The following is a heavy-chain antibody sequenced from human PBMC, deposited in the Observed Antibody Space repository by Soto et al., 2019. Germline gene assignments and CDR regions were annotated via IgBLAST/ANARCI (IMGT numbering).Heavy chain of an antibody. CDR1: GFTFSSYS. Sequence: GGSLRLSCAASGFTFSSYSMNWVRQAPGKGLEWVSSISSSSSYIYYADSVKGRFTISRDNAKNSLYLQMNSLRAEDTAVYYCARVTTLYYFDYWGQGTLVTVSS. CDR2: ISSSSSYI. D-gene: IGHD4-17*01. CDR3: ARVTTLYYFDY. V-gene: IGHV3-21*01. J-gene: IGHJ4*02.